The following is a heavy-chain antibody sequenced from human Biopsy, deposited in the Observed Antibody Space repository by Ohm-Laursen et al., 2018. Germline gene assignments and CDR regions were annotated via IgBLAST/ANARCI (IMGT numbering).Heavy chain of an antibody. V-gene: IGHV1-46*01. CDR3: ARNTGWYGDLYYFDY. D-gene: IGHD6-19*01. CDR2: INPSGSTT. CDR1: GYSFTSYY. Sequence: ASVKVSCKPSGYSFTSYYMHWVRQAPGQGLEWMGMINPSGSTTSYPQIFQGRVTTTRDTSKSTVYMELSSLRSADTAVYFCARNTGWYGDLYYFDYWGQGTLVTVSS. J-gene: IGHJ4*02.